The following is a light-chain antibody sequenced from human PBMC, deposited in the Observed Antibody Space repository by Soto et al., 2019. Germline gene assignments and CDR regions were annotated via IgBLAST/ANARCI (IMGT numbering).Light chain of an antibody. Sequence: EVVLTQSPGTLSLSPGERATLSCRASQSVSTSFLAWYQQKPGQAPRLLIYGAFSRATGIPDRFSGSGSGTDFTLTIRSLEPEDFAIYYCQQRTNWPLTTFGHGTRLEIK. CDR2: GAF. CDR3: QQRTNWPLTT. CDR1: QSVSTSF. V-gene: IGKV3D-20*02. J-gene: IGKJ5*01.